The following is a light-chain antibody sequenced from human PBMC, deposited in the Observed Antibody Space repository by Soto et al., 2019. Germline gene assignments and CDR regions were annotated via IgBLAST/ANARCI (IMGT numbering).Light chain of an antibody. V-gene: IGLV2-14*01. CDR3: SSYTSSSTLDV. J-gene: IGLJ1*01. CDR1: SSDLGGYNY. CDR2: EVS. Sequence: QSALTQPASVSGSPGQSITISCTGTSSDLGGYNYVSWYQQHPGKAPKLMIYEVSNRPSGVSNRFSGSKSGNTASLTISGLQAEDEADYYSSSYTSSSTLDVFGTGTKVTVL.